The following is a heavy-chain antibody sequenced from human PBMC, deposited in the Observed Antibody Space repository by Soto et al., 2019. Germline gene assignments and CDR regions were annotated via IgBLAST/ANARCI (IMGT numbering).Heavy chain of an antibody. V-gene: IGHV3-48*02. Sequence: GGSLRLSCAASGFTFSSYSMNWVRQAPGKGLEWVSYISSSSSTIYYADSVKGRFTISRDNAKNSLYLQMNSLRDEDTAVYYCARDRLPYRAVAGTVNDYWGQGTLVTVSS. CDR1: GFTFSSYS. CDR2: ISSSSSTI. J-gene: IGHJ4*02. D-gene: IGHD6-19*01. CDR3: ARDRLPYRAVAGTVNDY.